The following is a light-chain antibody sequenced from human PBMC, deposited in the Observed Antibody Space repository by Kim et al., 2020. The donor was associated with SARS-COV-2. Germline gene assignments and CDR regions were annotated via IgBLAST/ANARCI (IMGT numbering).Light chain of an antibody. CDR2: GAS. Sequence: PPGGSATPSSRTNQIVSSSFLAWYQQKPGQATRLLYDGASSRATGIPDRCSGRWSGTDFPLTISRLEPEDVAVYYWQQYGRSPLTFGGGTKVDIK. J-gene: IGKJ4*02. CDR1: QIVSSSF. CDR3: QQYGRSPLT. V-gene: IGKV3-20*01.